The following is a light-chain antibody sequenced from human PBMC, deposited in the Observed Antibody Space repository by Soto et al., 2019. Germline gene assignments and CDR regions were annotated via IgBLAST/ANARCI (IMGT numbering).Light chain of an antibody. CDR1: QSVSSS. J-gene: IGKJ1*01. V-gene: IGKV3-11*01. CDR2: DAS. Sequence: LTLSPGPLGLVSGDSRMRSWRASQSVSSSLAWYQQKPGQAPRLLIYDASYRATGIPARFSGSGSGTDFTLTISSLEPEDFAVYYCQHRFNWPWRFGQGTKVDI. CDR3: QHRFNWPWR.